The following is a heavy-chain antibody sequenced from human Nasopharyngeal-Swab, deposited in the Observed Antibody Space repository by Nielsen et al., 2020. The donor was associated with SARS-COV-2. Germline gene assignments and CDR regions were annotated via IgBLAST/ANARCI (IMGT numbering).Heavy chain of an antibody. V-gene: IGHV4-34*01. D-gene: IGHD2-2*01. CDR2: INHSGST. Sequence: LRLSGAVFGGSFSGYYWNWFRQPPGRGLEWIGEINHSGSTNYNPSLKSRVTISIDTSKNQFSLKLSSVTAADTAVYYCARTGSDCSSTSCYFPFWGHGTLVTVSP. J-gene: IGHJ4*01. CDR3: ARTGSDCSSTSCYFPF. CDR1: GGSFSGYY.